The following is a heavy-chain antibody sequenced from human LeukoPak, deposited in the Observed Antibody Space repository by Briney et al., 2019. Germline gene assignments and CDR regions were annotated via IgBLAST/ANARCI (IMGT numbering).Heavy chain of an antibody. V-gene: IGHV3-23*01. CDR1: GFTFSNCA. Sequence: GGSLRLSCAASGFTFSNCAMHWVRQTPGKGLEWVSAISASGGSTYYADSVKGRFTISRDNSKNTLCLQMHSLRAEDTAVYYCANAGRKYYDTSNWFDPWGQGTLVTVSS. CDR2: ISASGGST. D-gene: IGHD3-22*01. J-gene: IGHJ5*02. CDR3: ANAGRKYYDTSNWFDP.